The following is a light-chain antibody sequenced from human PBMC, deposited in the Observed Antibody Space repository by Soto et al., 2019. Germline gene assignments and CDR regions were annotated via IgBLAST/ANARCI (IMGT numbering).Light chain of an antibody. CDR2: GNT. CDR3: LSFDSSLSVV. V-gene: IGLV1-40*01. Sequence: QLVLTQPTSMSGAPGQRVTISCTGSSSNIGAGYDVHWYQQLPGRAPKLLIYGNTNRPSGVPDRFSGSKSGTSASLAITGLQAEDEADYYCLSFDSSLSVVFGGGTQVTVL. J-gene: IGLJ2*01. CDR1: SSNIGAGYD.